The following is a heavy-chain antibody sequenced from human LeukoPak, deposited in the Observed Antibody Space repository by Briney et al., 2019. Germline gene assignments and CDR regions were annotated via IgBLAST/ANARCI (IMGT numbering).Heavy chain of an antibody. CDR3: VRNLAVAGTCFDS. D-gene: IGHD6-19*01. CDR2: IKQDGSDR. V-gene: IGHV3-7*03. Sequence: GGSLRLSCAASGFTFRNYWMSWVRQAPGTGLEWVANIKQDGSDRNYVTSVRGRFTISRDNAESSLYLQMNSLRAEDTAVYYCVRNLAVAGTCFDSWGQGTPVTVSS. CDR1: GFTFRNYW. J-gene: IGHJ4*02.